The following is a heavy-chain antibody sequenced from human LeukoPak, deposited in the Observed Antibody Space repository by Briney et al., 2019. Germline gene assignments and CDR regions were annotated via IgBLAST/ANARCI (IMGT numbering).Heavy chain of an antibody. CDR3: ARETDSTLFDY. CDR2: ISSSGSTI. CDR1: GFTFTIYE. V-gene: IGHV3-48*03. J-gene: IGHJ4*02. Sequence: GGSLRLSCAVSGFTFTIYEMNWVRQAPGKGLEWISYISSSGSTIFHADSVKGRFTISRDNAKKSLYLQMNSLRAEDTAVYYCARETDSTLFDYWGQGTLVTVSS. D-gene: IGHD2-2*01.